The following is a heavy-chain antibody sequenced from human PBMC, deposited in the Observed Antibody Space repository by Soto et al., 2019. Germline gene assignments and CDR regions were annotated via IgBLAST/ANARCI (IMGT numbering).Heavy chain of an antibody. Sequence: PGGSLRLSCAASGFTFRSFTMNWVRQAPGKGLEWVAVIWYDGSNKYYADSVKGRFTISRDNSKNTLYLQMNSLRAEDTAVYYCARAAGYSGSYLFDYWGQGTLVTVSS. CDR3: ARAAGYSGSYLFDY. CDR2: IWYDGSNK. D-gene: IGHD1-26*01. J-gene: IGHJ4*02. V-gene: IGHV3-33*08. CDR1: GFTFRSFT.